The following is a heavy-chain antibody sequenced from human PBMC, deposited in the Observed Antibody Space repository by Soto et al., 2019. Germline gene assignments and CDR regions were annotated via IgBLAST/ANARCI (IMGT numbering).Heavy chain of an antibody. J-gene: IGHJ3*02. CDR3: ARDLENCGGECSSAFDI. CDR2: IYSGGST. CDR1: GFTVSTKY. Sequence: GGSLRLSCAASGFTVSTKYMSWVRQAPGKGLEWVSVIYSGGSTFYADSVRGRFTISRDNAKKTLYLQMNSLTAADTAVYYCARDLENCGGECSSAFDIWGQGTMVTVSS. V-gene: IGHV3-66*01. D-gene: IGHD2-21*01.